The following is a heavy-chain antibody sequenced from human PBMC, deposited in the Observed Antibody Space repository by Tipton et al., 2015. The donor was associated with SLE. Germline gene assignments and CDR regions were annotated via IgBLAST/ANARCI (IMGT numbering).Heavy chain of an antibody. Sequence: SLRLSCAASGFTVSNNYMSWVRQAPGKGLEWVSIIYSGGSTYYADSVKGRFTISRDNSKNTLYLHMRSLRAEDTAVYYCAKDNERRWVFDYWGQGTLVTVSS. J-gene: IGHJ4*02. CDR2: IYSGGST. CDR1: GFTVSNNY. D-gene: IGHD4-23*01. CDR3: AKDNERRWVFDY. V-gene: IGHV3-53*05.